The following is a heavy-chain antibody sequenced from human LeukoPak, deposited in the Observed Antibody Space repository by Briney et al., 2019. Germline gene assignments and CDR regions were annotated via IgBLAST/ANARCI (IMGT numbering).Heavy chain of an antibody. V-gene: IGHV3-21*01. J-gene: IGHJ3*02. CDR3: ARAKRNGFDI. Sequence: GGSLRLSCAASGFTFSSYSMNWVRQAPGKGLEWVSSISTSSSYINYADSVKGRFTISRDNAKKSLYLQMNSLRAEDTAVYYCARAKRNGFDIWGQGTMVTVSS. CDR1: GFTFSSYS. CDR2: ISTSSSYI.